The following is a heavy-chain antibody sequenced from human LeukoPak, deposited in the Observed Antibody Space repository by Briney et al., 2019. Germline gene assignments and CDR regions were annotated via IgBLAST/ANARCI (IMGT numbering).Heavy chain of an antibody. CDR2: INPNSGGT. V-gene: IGHV1-2*02. CDR1: GYTFTGYY. CDR3: ARDIYSNYPYFDY. Sequence: ASVKVSCKASGYTFTGYYMHWVRPAPGQGLEWMGWINPNSGGTNYAQKFQGRVTMTRDTSISTAYMELSRLRSDDTAVYYCARDIYSNYPYFDYWGQGTLVTVSS. J-gene: IGHJ4*02. D-gene: IGHD4-11*01.